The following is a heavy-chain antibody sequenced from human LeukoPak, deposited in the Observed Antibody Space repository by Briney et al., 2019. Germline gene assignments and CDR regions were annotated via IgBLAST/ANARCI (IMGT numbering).Heavy chain of an antibody. V-gene: IGHV1-2*02. CDR1: GYTFTGYY. CDR3: ARESSGQYYFDY. Sequence: GASVKVSCKASGYTFTGYYMHWVRQAPGQGLEWMGWINPNSGGTNYAQKFQGRVTMTRDTSISTAYMELSSLRSDDTAVYYCARESSGQYYFDYWGQGTLVTVSS. J-gene: IGHJ4*02. CDR2: INPNSGGT. D-gene: IGHD6-19*01.